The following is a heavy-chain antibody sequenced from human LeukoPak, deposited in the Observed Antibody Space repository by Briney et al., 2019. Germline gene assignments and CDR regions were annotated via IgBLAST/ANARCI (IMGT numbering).Heavy chain of an antibody. Sequence: GSSVRVSCKASGGIFNTYAISWVRQAPGQGLEWMGGIIAVFGKATYAEKFQGRVITTADDSTSIVYLELSRLTSEDTAVYYCARGLYYYEEYFQHWGLGTLVTVSS. D-gene: IGHD3-22*01. J-gene: IGHJ1*01. CDR1: GGIFNTYA. V-gene: IGHV1-69*01. CDR2: IIAVFGKA. CDR3: ARGLYYYEEYFQH.